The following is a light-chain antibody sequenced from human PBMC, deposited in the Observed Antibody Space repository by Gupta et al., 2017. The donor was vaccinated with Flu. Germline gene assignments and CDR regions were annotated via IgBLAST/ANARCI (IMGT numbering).Light chain of an antibody. CDR2: DVT. J-gene: IGLJ2*01. V-gene: IGLV2-11*01. Sequence: QSALTQPRSVSASPGQSVTISCTGTSSDVGNYDFVSWYHHHPGEAPKLIIYDVTKRPSGVPDRFSGYKSGNAASLTISGLQAEDAADYFCCSYADTYTLIFGGGTKLTVL. CDR3: CSYADTYTLI. CDR1: SSDVGNYDF.